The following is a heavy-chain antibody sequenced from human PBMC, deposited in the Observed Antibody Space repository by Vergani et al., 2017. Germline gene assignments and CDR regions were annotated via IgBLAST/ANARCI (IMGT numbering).Heavy chain of an antibody. CDR2: INPNSGGT. CDR1: GYTFTGYY. J-gene: IGHJ5*02. D-gene: IGHD2-2*01. Sequence: QVQLVQSGAEVKKPGASVKVSCKASGYTFTGYYMHWVRQAPGQGLEWMGWINPNSGGTNYAQKFQGRVTMTRDTSISTAYMELSRLRSDDTAVYYCARGYCSSTSCYWGAWFDPWGQGTLVTVSS. V-gene: IGHV1-2*02. CDR3: ARGYCSSTSCYWGAWFDP.